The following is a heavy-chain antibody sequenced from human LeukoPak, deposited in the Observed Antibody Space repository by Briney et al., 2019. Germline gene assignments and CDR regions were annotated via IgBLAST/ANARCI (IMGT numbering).Heavy chain of an antibody. D-gene: IGHD5-12*01. J-gene: IGHJ5*02. CDR3: VRTYDENPLGWFDP. CDR1: GTAFRTYA. V-gene: IGHV3-64D*06. Sequence: PGGSLRLSCSASGTAFRTYAMHWVRQPPEKGLYYVSAISINGGSTYYADSVRGRFTISRDNSKNTLYLQMSSLRPDDTAVYYCVRTYDENPLGWFDPWGQGTLVTVSS. CDR2: ISINGGST.